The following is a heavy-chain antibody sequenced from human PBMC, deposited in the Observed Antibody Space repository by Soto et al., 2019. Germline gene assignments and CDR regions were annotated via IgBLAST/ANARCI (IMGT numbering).Heavy chain of an antibody. CDR1: GGSINNYY. CDR3: VRTNHFDY. J-gene: IGHJ4*02. CDR2: IYYSGST. Sequence: QVQLQESGPGLVKPSETLSLTCTVSGGSINNYYWSWMRQPPGKGLEWIGYIYYSGSTNYNPSLRNRVTISVDTSKNQFSLKLRSVTAADTAVYYCVRTNHFDYWGQGSLVTVSS. V-gene: IGHV4-59*08. D-gene: IGHD2-8*01.